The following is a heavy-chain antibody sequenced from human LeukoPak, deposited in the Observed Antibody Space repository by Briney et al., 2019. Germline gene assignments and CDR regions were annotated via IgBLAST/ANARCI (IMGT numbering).Heavy chain of an antibody. V-gene: IGHV3-66*01. D-gene: IGHD2-21*02. CDR3: ARAEHIVVVTAIPGY. CDR2: IYSGGST. J-gene: IGHJ4*02. Sequence: PGGSLRLSCAASGFTVSSNYMSWVRQAPGKGLEWVSVIYSGGSTYYADSVKGRFTISRDNSKNTLYLQMNSLRAEDTAVYYCARAEHIVVVTAIPGYWGQGTLVTVSS. CDR1: GFTVSSNY.